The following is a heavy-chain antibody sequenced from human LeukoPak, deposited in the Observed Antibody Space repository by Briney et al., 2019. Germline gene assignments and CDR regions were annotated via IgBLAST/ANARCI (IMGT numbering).Heavy chain of an antibody. V-gene: IGHV3-30-3*01. Sequence: PGGSLRLSCAASGFTFSSYAMHWVRQAPGKGLEWVAVISYDGSNKYYADSVKGRFTISRDNSKNTLCLQMNSLRAEDTAVYYCASGAVAGTYYFDYWGQGTWSPSPQ. CDR1: GFTFSSYA. CDR3: ASGAVAGTYYFDY. J-gene: IGHJ4*02. D-gene: IGHD6-19*01. CDR2: ISYDGSNK.